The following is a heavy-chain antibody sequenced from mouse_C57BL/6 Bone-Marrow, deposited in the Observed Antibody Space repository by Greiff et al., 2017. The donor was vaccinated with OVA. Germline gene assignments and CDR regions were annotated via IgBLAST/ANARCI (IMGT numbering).Heavy chain of an antibody. CDR3: ARDDYDCFDY. J-gene: IGHJ2*01. CDR1: GFNIQNTY. V-gene: IGHV14-3*01. D-gene: IGHD2-4*01. CDR2: IDPANGNT. Sequence: VQLQQSVAELVRPGASVKLSCTASGFNIQNTYMHWVKQRPEQGLEWIGRIDPANGNTKYAPKFQGKATITADTSSNTAYLQLSSLTSEDTAIYYCARDDYDCFDYWGQGTTLTVSS.